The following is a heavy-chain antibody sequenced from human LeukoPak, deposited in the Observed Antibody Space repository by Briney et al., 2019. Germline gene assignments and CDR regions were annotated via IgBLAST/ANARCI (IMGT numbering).Heavy chain of an antibody. CDR1: GYTFTSYG. J-gene: IGHJ4*02. V-gene: IGHV1-46*01. D-gene: IGHD5-24*01. Sequence: ASVKVSCKASGYTFTSYGISWVRQAPGQGLEWMGIINPSGGSTSYAQKFQGRVAMTRDTSTSTVYMELSSLRSGGTAVYYCARALHGRDGYNCGYWGQGTLVTVSS. CDR2: INPSGGST. CDR3: ARALHGRDGYNCGY.